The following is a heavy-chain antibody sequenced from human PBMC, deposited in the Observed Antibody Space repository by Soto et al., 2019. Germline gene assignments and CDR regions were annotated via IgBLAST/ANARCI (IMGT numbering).Heavy chain of an antibody. CDR1: GGSIRSYY. D-gene: IGHD3-3*01. CDR3: ARAHDCRSGFAGVMDF. Sequence: SETLSLTCTVSGGSIRSYYRSWIRQPPGKGLEWIGYIYYSGITKYNPSLKSRVTISVDTNKNQFSLKLISVTAADTAVYYCARAHDCRSGFAGVMDFWGQGTTVTISS. CDR2: IYYSGIT. V-gene: IGHV4-59*01. J-gene: IGHJ6*02.